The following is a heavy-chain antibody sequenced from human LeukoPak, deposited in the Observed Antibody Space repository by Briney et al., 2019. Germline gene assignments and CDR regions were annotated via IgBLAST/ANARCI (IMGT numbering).Heavy chain of an antibody. D-gene: IGHD2-15*01. Sequence: SETLSLTCTVSGGSISSGSYYWSWIRQPAGKGLEWIGRIYTSGSTNYNPSLKSRVTISVDTSKNQFSLKLSSVTATDTAVYYCARATYSANRFDYWGQGTLVTVSS. J-gene: IGHJ4*02. CDR1: GGSISSGSYY. V-gene: IGHV4-61*02. CDR3: ARATYSANRFDY. CDR2: IYTSGST.